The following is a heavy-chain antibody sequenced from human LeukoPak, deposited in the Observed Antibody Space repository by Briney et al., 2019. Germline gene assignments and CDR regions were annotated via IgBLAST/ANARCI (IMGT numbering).Heavy chain of an antibody. V-gene: IGHV3-30*02. D-gene: IGHD1-26*01. J-gene: IGHJ4*02. CDR2: IRYDGGIK. CDR1: GFTFSSYG. Sequence: GGSLRLSCAASGFTFSSYGMHWVRQAPGKGLEWVVFIRYDGGIKYYADSVKGRFTISRDNSKNTLYLQMNSLRAEDTAVYYCAKDSKTYSGSYGVDYWGQGTLVTVSS. CDR3: AKDSKTYSGSYGVDY.